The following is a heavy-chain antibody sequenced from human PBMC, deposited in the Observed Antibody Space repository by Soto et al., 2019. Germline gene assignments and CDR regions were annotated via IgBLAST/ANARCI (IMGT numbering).Heavy chain of an antibody. V-gene: IGHV3-21*01. D-gene: IGHD2-15*01. CDR2: ISSSSSYI. J-gene: IGHJ4*02. CDR3: ASSGLLSYYFDY. CDR1: GFTFSSYS. Sequence: EVQLVESGGGLVKPGGSLRLSCAASGFTFSSYSMNWVRQAPGKGLEWVSSISSSSSYIYYADSVKGRFTISRDNAKNSLYLQMNSLRAEDTAVYYCASSGLLSYYFDYWGQGTLVTVSS.